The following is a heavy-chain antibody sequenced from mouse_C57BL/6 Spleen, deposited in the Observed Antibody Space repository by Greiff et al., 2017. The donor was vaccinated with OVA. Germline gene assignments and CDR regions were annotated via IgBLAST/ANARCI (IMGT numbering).Heavy chain of an antibody. CDR2: ISNGGGST. Sequence: DVQLQESGGGLVQPGGSLKLSCAASGFTFSDYYMYWVRQTPEKRLEWVAYISNGGGSTYYPDTVKGRFTISRDNAKNTLYLQMSRLKSEDTAMYYCARRGYSNYERGYAMDYWGQGTSVTVSS. V-gene: IGHV5-12*01. J-gene: IGHJ4*01. D-gene: IGHD2-5*01. CDR3: ARRGYSNYERGYAMDY. CDR1: GFTFSDYY.